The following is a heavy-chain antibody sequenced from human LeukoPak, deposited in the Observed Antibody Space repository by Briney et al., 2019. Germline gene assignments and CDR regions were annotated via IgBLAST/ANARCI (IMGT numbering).Heavy chain of an antibody. D-gene: IGHD1-26*01. CDR3: ARLSGSPHPPFDY. J-gene: IGHJ4*02. CDR2: IYYSGST. Sequence: SETLSLTCTVSGGSINNYYWTWIRQPPGKGLEWIGYIYYSGSTYYNPSLKSRVTISVDTSKNQFSLKLTSVTAADTAVYYCARLSGSPHPPFDYWGQGTLVIVSS. CDR1: GGSINNYY. V-gene: IGHV4-59*08.